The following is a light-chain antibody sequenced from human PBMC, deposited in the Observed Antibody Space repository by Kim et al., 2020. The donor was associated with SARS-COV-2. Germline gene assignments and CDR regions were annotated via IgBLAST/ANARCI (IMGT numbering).Light chain of an antibody. CDR3: AAWDDSLSGVV. J-gene: IGLJ2*01. V-gene: IGLV1-47*01. Sequence: GRGVTISCSGSSSNIGNSYVYWYQQLPGTAPKLLIYRNNQRPSGVPDRFSGSKSGTSASLAISGLRSEDEADYYCAAWDDSLSGVVFGGGTQLTVL. CDR1: SSNIGNSY. CDR2: RNN.